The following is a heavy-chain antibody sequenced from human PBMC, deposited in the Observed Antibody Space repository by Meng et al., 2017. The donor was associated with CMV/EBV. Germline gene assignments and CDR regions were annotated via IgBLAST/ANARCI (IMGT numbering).Heavy chain of an antibody. CDR2: ISSSGSTI. D-gene: IGHD1-7*01. J-gene: IGHJ6*02. Sequence: LSLTCAASGFTFSSYEMNWVRQAPGKGLEWVSYISSSGSTIYYADSVKGRFTISRDNAKNSLYLQMNSLRAEGTAVYYCARSRELQGVYYYYGMDVWGQGTTVTVSS. V-gene: IGHV3-48*03. CDR3: ARSRELQGVYYYYGMDV. CDR1: GFTFSSYE.